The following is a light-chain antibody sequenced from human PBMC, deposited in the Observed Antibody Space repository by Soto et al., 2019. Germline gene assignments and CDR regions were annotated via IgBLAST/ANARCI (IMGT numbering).Light chain of an antibody. CDR2: AAS. Sequence: TQMTQSPAARAASVGDRCTITFQASRDITDYLNWYQQRPGKAPKLLIYAASNLETGVPSRFSGSGSGTDFTLTITSLQPEDIATYYCQQFDNVPLTFGRGTKVDIK. V-gene: IGKV1-33*01. CDR1: RDITDY. J-gene: IGKJ4*01. CDR3: QQFDNVPLT.